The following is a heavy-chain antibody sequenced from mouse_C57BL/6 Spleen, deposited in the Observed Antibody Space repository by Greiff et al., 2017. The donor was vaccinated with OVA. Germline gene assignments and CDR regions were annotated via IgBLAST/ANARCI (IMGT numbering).Heavy chain of an antibody. CDR2: IYPGDGDT. CDR3: ARDWDDYWYFDV. J-gene: IGHJ1*03. Sequence: VHLVESGAELVKPGASVKISCKASGYAFSSYWMNWVKQRPGKGLEWIGQIYPGDGDTNYNGKFKGKATLTADKSSSTAYMQLSSLTSEDSAVYFCARDWDDYWYFDVWGTGTTVTVSS. CDR1: GYAFSSYW. D-gene: IGHD4-1*01. V-gene: IGHV1-80*01.